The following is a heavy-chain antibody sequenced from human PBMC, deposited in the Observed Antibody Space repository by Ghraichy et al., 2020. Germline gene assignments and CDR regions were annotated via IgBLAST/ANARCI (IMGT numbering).Heavy chain of an antibody. J-gene: IGHJ4*02. CDR1: GFTFSGFW. V-gene: IGHV3-7*03. Sequence: GGSLRLSCAASGFTFSGFWMTWVRQAPGKGLEWVANIKQDGSEGHYVDSVEGRFTISRDNAKDSLYLQMNSLRGEDTAVYYCARAGSQGSGISDYWGQGTLVTVSS. CDR2: IKQDGSEG. D-gene: IGHD1-1*01. CDR3: ARAGSQGSGISDY.